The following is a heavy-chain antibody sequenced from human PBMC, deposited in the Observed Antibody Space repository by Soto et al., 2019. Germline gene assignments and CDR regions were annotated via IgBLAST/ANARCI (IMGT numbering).Heavy chain of an antibody. CDR2: IYYSGST. J-gene: IGHJ6*02. Sequence: KPSETLSLTCTVSGGSVSSGSYYWSWIRQPPGKGLGWIGYIYYSGSTNYNPSLKSRVTISVDTSKNQFSLKLSSVTAADTAVYYCARRGEPRYYYYGMDVWGQGTTVTVSS. CDR3: ARRGEPRYYYYGMDV. CDR1: GGSVSSGSYY. D-gene: IGHD1-26*01. V-gene: IGHV4-61*01.